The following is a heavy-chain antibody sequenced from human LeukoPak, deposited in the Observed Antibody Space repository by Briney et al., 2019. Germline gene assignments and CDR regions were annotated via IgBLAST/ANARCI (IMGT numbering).Heavy chain of an antibody. CDR1: QFTFNAHD. V-gene: IGHV3-64D*06. CDR3: VKDMSKYFDWAPYYFDS. J-gene: IGHJ4*02. Sequence: GGSLRLSCSSSQFTFNAHDLHWVRQAPGRGLEHLSAITSSGVETYYADSVKGRFTISRDNSKDTLYLQMSSLGPEDTATYYCVKDMSKYFDWAPYYFDSWGQGTLVTVSS. D-gene: IGHD3-9*01. CDR2: ITSSGVET.